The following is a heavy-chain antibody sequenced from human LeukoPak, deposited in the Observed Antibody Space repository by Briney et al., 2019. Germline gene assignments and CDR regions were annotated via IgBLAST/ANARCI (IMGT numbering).Heavy chain of an antibody. V-gene: IGHV3-9*01. D-gene: IGHD6-13*01. CDR2: ISWNSGSI. CDR1: GFTFDDYA. CDR3: AKDLPPGIPDD. J-gene: IGHJ4*02. Sequence: PGRSLRLSCAASGFTFDDYAMHWVRQAPGKGLEWVSGISWNSGSIGYADSVKGRFTISRDNAKNSLYLQMNSLRAEDTAVYYCAKDLPPGIPDDWGQGTLVTVSS.